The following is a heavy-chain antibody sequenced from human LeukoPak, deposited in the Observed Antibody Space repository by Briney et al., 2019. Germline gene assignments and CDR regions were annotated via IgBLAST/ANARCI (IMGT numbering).Heavy chain of an antibody. CDR2: INPSGGST. J-gene: IGHJ4*02. D-gene: IGHD3-22*01. Sequence: ASVKVSCKSSGYTFTSYYMHWVRQAPGQGLEWMGIINPSGGSTSYAQKFQGRVTMTRDTSTSTVYMELSSLRSEDTAVYYCARVGYSYDSSGYYGFDYWGQGTLVTVSS. CDR1: GYTFTSYY. CDR3: ARVGYSYDSSGYYGFDY. V-gene: IGHV1-46*01.